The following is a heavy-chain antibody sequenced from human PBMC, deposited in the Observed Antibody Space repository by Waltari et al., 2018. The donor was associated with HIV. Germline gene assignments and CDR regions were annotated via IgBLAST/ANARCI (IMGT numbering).Heavy chain of an antibody. Sequence: QVQLVQSGAEVKKPGASVKVSCKASGYSFTKYVIHWVRQAPGQRLEWMGWINAGSGNTQYSKNFQGRVTIIMDTSASTFYMELSSLRSEDTAVYYCARDGYGRDAFDIWGQGTMVAVSS. CDR1: GYSFTKYV. CDR2: INAGSGNT. CDR3: ARDGYGRDAFDI. D-gene: IGHD5-18*01. V-gene: IGHV1-3*01. J-gene: IGHJ3*02.